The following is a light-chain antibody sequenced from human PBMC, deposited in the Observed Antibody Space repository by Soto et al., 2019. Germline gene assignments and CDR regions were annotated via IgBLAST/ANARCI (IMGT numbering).Light chain of an antibody. J-gene: IGLJ2*01. V-gene: IGLV2-14*01. Sequence: QSALTQPASVSGSPGQSITISCTGTSSDVGGYNYVSWYQQHPGKAPQLMIYEVSNRPSGVSNRFSGSKSGNTASLTISGLQAEDEADCYCSSYTSSSTLLVFGGGTKLTVL. CDR1: SSDVGGYNY. CDR2: EVS. CDR3: SSYTSSSTLLV.